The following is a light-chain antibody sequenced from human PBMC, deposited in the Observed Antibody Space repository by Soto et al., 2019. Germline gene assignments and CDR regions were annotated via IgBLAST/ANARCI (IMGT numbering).Light chain of an antibody. V-gene: IGLV1-44*01. CDR3: PSCDDSLNAVT. Sequence: QSVLTQPPSASGTPGQRVTISCSGSTSNIGGNTVNWYQQLPGTAPKLLIYSNNQRPSGVPDRFSASNSGTSASLAISRLHSDYDSAYYSPSCDDSLNAVTFGGGTKLTVL. CDR1: TSNIGGNT. J-gene: IGLJ2*01. CDR2: SNN.